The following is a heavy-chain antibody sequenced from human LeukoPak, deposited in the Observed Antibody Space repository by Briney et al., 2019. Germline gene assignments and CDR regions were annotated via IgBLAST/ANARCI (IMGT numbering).Heavy chain of an antibody. V-gene: IGHV3-49*04. J-gene: IGHJ6*02. CDR2: IRNKAYGGTT. CDR1: GFTFCDFA. D-gene: IGHD7-27*01. Sequence: GRSLRLSCTASGFTFCDFATSWVRQAPGKGLEWVGFIRNKAYGGTTEYAASVKGRFTISRDDSKSIAYLQMNSLKTEDTAVYYCTRGKTGDAFYFYGMDVWGQGTTVTVSS. CDR3: TRGKTGDAFYFYGMDV.